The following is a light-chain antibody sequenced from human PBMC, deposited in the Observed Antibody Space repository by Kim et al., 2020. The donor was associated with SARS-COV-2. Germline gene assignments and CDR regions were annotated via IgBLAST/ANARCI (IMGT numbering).Light chain of an antibody. J-gene: IGLJ2*01. CDR3: QTWGTGTLV. CDR2: VNSDGSH. V-gene: IGLV4-69*01. CDR1: SGHTNYA. Sequence: QLVLTQSPSASASLGASVKVTCTLSSGHTNYAIAWHQQQPGKGPRFLMKVNSDGSHIKGDGIPDRFSGSTSGAERYLIISSLQSEDEADYYCQTWGTGTLVFGGGTKLTV.